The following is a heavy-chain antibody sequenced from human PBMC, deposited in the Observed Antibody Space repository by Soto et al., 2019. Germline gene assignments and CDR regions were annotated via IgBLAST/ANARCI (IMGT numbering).Heavy chain of an antibody. V-gene: IGHV3-9*01. CDR2: ISWNSGNL. CDR1: GFTFDDYA. D-gene: IGHD4-4*01. Sequence: VQLVQSGAEVKKPGRSLRLSCAASGFTFDDYAMHWVRQAPGKGLEWVSGISWNSGNLGYADSVKGRCTSSRENAKNYLYRQMNSVRAEDTALYYCAKGMRGYSNGYYYYYGMDVWGQGTTVTVSS. CDR3: AKGMRGYSNGYYYYYGMDV. J-gene: IGHJ6*02.